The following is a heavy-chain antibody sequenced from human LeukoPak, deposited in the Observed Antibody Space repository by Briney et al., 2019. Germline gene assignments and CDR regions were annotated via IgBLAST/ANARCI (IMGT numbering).Heavy chain of an antibody. D-gene: IGHD6-19*01. Sequence: GGSLRLSCAASGFTFSSYGMHWVRQAPGKGLEWVAVISYDGSNKYYADSVKGRFTISRDNSKNTLYLQMNSLRAEDTAVYYCAKPILVSIAVAGYWGQGTLVTVSS. V-gene: IGHV3-30*18. CDR3: AKPILVSIAVAGY. CDR1: GFTFSSYG. CDR2: ISYDGSNK. J-gene: IGHJ4*02.